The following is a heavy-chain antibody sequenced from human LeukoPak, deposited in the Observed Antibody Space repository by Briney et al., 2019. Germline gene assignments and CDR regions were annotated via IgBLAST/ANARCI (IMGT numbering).Heavy chain of an antibody. J-gene: IGHJ3*02. CDR3: ARELRRDDI. V-gene: IGHV1-8*03. D-gene: IGHD6-25*01. Sequence: ASVKVSCKASGYAFISYDINWVRQATGQGLEWMGYMNPNSGNGGYAQKFQGRVTITTDTSISTAYMELSGLTSEDTAVYYCARELRRDDIWGQGTLVTVSS. CDR1: GYAFISYD. CDR2: MNPNSGNG.